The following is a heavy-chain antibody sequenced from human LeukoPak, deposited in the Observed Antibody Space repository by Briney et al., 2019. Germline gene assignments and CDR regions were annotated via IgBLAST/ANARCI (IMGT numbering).Heavy chain of an antibody. CDR3: AKWSSTLKAFDF. D-gene: IGHD2-8*01. CDR2: THYTGNT. CDR1: GDSINNYY. J-gene: IGHJ4*02. V-gene: IGHV4-59*08. Sequence: SETLSLTCTVSGDSINNYYWNWIRQPPGKELEWIGYTHYTGNTKSNPSLKSRVTTSVDTSKSQFSLKLSSVTAADTAVYYCAKWSSTLKAFDFWGQGILVIVSS.